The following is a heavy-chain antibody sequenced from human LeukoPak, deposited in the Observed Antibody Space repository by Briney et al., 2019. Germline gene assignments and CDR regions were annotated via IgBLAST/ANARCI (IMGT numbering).Heavy chain of an antibody. CDR3: AKGDTVAVTAYYFDY. Sequence: PGGSLRLSCAASGFTFSSYGMHWVRQAPGKGLEWVAFIRYDGSNKYYADSVKGRFTISRDNSKSTLYLQMNSLRTEDTAIYYCAKGDTVAVTAYYFDYWSQGTLVTVSS. CDR1: GFTFSSYG. V-gene: IGHV3-30*02. J-gene: IGHJ4*02. CDR2: IRYDGSNK. D-gene: IGHD2-21*02.